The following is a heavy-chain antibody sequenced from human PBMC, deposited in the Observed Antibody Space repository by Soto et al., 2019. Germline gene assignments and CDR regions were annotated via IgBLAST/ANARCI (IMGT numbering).Heavy chain of an antibody. CDR2: IKEDGSET. CDR1: GFTFSDFW. CDR3: ARGGSHCSES. D-gene: IGHD1-26*01. Sequence: EVQLEESGGNLVQPGGSLRLSCAASGFTFSDFWMSWVRRAPGRGLEWVAKIKEDGSETYYVDSVEGRFTIARDNAKKSLYRPMNRPRAVDTALYSCARGGSHCSESWGQGAVVTVSS. J-gene: IGHJ4*02. V-gene: IGHV3-7*05.